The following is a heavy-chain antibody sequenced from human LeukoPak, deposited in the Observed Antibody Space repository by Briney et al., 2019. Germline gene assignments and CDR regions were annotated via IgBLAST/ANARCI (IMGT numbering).Heavy chain of an antibody. Sequence: GASVKVSCKASGGTFSSYANSWVRQAPGQGLEWMGGIIPIFGTANYAQKFQGRVTITADESTSTAYMELSSLRSEDTAVYYCAREVSARFYYYYYGMDVWGQGTTVTVSS. V-gene: IGHV1-69*13. CDR1: GGTFSSYA. J-gene: IGHJ6*02. D-gene: IGHD5/OR15-5a*01. CDR2: IIPIFGTA. CDR3: AREVSARFYYYYYGMDV.